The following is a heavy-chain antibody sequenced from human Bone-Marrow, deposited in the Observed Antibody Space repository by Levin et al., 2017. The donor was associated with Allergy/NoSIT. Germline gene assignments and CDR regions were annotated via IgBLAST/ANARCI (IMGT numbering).Heavy chain of an antibody. CDR2: IVTIFGTT. D-gene: IGHD3/OR15-3a*01. Sequence: KISCKASGGIFSTYVISWVRQAPGQGLEWVGGIVTIFGTTHNAQKLQGRITITADKSTSTAYMELRGLGTEDTAVYYCAGSSSGTGHVDSWGQGPLVTVSS. J-gene: IGHJ4*02. V-gene: IGHV1-69*06. CDR1: GGIFSTYV. CDR3: AGSSSGTGHVDS.